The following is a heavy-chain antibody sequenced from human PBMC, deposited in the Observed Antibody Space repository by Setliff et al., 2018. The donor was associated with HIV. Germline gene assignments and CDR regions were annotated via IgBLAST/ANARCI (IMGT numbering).Heavy chain of an antibody. CDR2: INTNTGNP. V-gene: IGHV7-4-1*02. CDR1: GYTFTSYA. D-gene: IGHD3-10*01. J-gene: IGHJ4*02. Sequence: ASVKVSCKASGYTFTSYAMNWVRQAPGQGLEWMGWINTNTGNPTYAQGFTGRSVFSLDTSVSTAYLQISSLKAEDTAVYYCARDRITMVRGVIIASAYWGQGTLVTVSS. CDR3: ARDRITMVRGVIIASAY.